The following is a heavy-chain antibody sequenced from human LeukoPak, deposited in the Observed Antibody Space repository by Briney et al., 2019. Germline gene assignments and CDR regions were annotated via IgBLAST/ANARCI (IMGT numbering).Heavy chain of an antibody. Sequence: SETLSLTGTVSGGSSSSYYWSWIRQPPGKGLEWIGYIYYSGSTYYNPSLKSRVTISVDTSKNQFSLKLSSVTAADTAVYYCARKNYYDSSGYFDYWGQGTLVTVSS. J-gene: IGHJ4*02. V-gene: IGHV4-59*08. CDR1: GGSSSSYY. D-gene: IGHD3-22*01. CDR3: ARKNYYDSSGYFDY. CDR2: IYYSGST.